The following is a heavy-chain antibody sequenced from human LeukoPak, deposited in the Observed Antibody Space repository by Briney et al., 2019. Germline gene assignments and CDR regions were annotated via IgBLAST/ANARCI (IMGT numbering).Heavy chain of an antibody. CDR2: ISYDGSNK. D-gene: IGHD6-25*01. CDR1: GFTFNSYA. Sequence: GGSLRLSCAASGFTFNSYAMHRVRQAPGKGLEWVAVISYDGSNKYYTDSVKGRFTISRDNLKNTLHLQMDSLRAEDTAVYYCARDPRLWGQGTLVTVSS. CDR3: ARDPRL. V-gene: IGHV3-30*04. J-gene: IGHJ4*02.